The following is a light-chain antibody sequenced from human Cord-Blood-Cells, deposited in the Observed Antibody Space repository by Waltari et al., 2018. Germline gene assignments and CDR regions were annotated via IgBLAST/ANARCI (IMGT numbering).Light chain of an antibody. CDR2: KDS. CDR3: YSAADNNWV. V-gene: IGLV3-27*01. CDR1: VLAKKY. J-gene: IGLJ3*02. Sequence: SYELTQPSSVSVSPGQPARITCSGDVLAKKYARWFQQKPGQAPVLVIYKDSERPSGIHERFSGSSSGTTVTLTISGAQVEDEADYYCYSAADNNWVFGGGTKLTVL.